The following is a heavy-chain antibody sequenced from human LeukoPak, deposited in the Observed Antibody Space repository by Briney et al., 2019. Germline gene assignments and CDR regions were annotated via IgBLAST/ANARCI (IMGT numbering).Heavy chain of an antibody. D-gene: IGHD6-13*01. CDR1: GFTPSSYA. CDR3: AKAAAAPGFDF. CDR2: VSGSGDRM. J-gene: IGHJ4*02. Sequence: GGSLRLSCAASGFTPSSYALNWVRQAPGKGLEWVATVSGSGDRMYHADSVKGRFTISRDNSKNTIYLQMNSLRAEDTALYYCAKAAAAPGFDFWGQGTLVTVST. V-gene: IGHV3-23*01.